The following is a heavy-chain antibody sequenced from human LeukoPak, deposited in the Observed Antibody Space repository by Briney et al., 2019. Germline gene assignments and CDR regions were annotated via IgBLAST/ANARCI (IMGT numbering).Heavy chain of an antibody. CDR2: ISGSGGST. D-gene: IGHD3-3*01. CDR3: AKDHLTYYDFWSGYYMDV. Sequence: GGSLRLFCAASGFTFSSYAMSWVRQAPGKGLEWVSAISGSGGSTYYADSVKGRFTISRDNSKNTLYLQMNRLRAEDTAVYYCAKDHLTYYDFWSGYYMDVWGKGTTVTVSS. V-gene: IGHV3-23*01. J-gene: IGHJ6*03. CDR1: GFTFSSYA.